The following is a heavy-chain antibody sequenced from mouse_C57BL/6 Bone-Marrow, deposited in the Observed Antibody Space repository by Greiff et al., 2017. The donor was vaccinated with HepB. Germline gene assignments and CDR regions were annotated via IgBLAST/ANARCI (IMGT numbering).Heavy chain of an antibody. V-gene: IGHV2-6*01. J-gene: IGHJ3*01. CDR2: IWGVGST. Sequence: QVQLQQSGPGLVAPSQSLSITCTVSGFSFTSYGVDWVRQSPGKGLEWLGVIWGVGSTNYNSALKSRLSISKENSKSQVFVKMNSLQTDDTAMYYCASKSNYGFAYWGQGTLVTVSA. D-gene: IGHD2-5*01. CDR3: ASKSNYGFAY. CDR1: GFSFTSYG.